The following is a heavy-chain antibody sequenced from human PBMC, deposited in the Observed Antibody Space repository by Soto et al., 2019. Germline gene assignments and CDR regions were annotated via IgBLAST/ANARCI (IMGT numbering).Heavy chain of an antibody. D-gene: IGHD6-25*01. CDR1: GFTLRTSG. J-gene: IGHJ4*02. Sequence: TGGSLRLSCVASGFTLRTSGMHWVRQAPSKGLEWVAVMSHDGSNQFYAESVKGRFTISRDNSKNMLYLQMNSLRADDSAVYFCAKDSSAAFDYWGQGTVVTVS. CDR2: MSHDGSNQ. CDR3: AKDSSAAFDY. V-gene: IGHV3-30*18.